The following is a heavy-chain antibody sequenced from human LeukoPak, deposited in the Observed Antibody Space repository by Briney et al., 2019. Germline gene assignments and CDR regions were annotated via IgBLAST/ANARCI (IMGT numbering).Heavy chain of an antibody. CDR1: GGSVSSGSYY. CDR3: ARGADSSVYFDY. J-gene: IGHJ4*02. V-gene: IGHV4-61*01. D-gene: IGHD3-22*01. Sequence: PSETLSLTCTVSGGSVSSGSYYWSRIRQPPGKGLEWIGYIYYSGSTNYNPSLKSRVTISVDTSKNQFSLKLSSVTAADTAVYYCARGADSSVYFDYWGQGTLVTVSS. CDR2: IYYSGST.